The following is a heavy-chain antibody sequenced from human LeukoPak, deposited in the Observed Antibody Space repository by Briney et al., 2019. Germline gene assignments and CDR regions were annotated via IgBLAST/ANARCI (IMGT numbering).Heavy chain of an antibody. CDR2: IYYSGST. CDR3: ARAPHYYYDSSGYYDDAFDI. CDR1: GGSISSYY. V-gene: IGHV4-59*01. Sequence: PSETLSLTCTVSGGSISSYYWSWIRQPPGKGLEWIGYIYYSGSTNYNPSLKSRATISVDTSKNQFSLKLSSVTAADTAVYYCARAPHYYYDSSGYYDDAFDIWGQGTMVTVSS. J-gene: IGHJ3*02. D-gene: IGHD3-22*01.